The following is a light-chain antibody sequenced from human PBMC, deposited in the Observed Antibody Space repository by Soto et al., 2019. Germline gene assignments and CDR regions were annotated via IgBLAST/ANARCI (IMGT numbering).Light chain of an antibody. CDR3: QQYCNSTWK. J-gene: IGKJ1*01. Sequence: EIVLTQSPGPLSLSPGERATLSCRASQSVSSSYLAWYQPKPGQAPMLLNYGASSTATGIPERFSGSGSGTDFNLTNSRLEPEDFAVDYCQQYCNSTWKCGQGTKVEIK. V-gene: IGKV3-20*01. CDR1: QSVSSSY. CDR2: GAS.